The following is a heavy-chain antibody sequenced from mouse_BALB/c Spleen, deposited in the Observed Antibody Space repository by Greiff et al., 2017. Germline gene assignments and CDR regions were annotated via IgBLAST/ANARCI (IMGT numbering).Heavy chain of an antibody. J-gene: IGHJ4*01. CDR1: GYSITSDYA. CDR3: ARRGYDNYAMDY. CDR2: ISYSGST. Sequence: EVKLQESGPGLVKPSQSLSLTCTVTGYSITSDYAWNWIRQFPGNKLEWMGYISYSGSTSYNPSLKSRISITRDTSKNQFFLQLNSVTTEDTATYYCARRGYDNYAMDYWGQGTSVTVSS. V-gene: IGHV3-2*02. D-gene: IGHD2-14*01.